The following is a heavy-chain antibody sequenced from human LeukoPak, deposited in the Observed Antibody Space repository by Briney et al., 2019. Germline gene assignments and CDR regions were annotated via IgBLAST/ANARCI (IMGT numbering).Heavy chain of an antibody. V-gene: IGHV3-23*01. CDR2: ISGSGGST. D-gene: IGHD6-13*01. CDR3: AKDGGVAAAENYFDY. J-gene: IGHJ4*02. Sequence: GGSLRLSCAASGFTFSSYAMSLVRQAPGKGLEWVSAISGSGGSTYYADSVKGRFTISRDNSENTLYLQMNSLRAEDTAVYYCAKDGGVAAAENYFDYWGQGTLVTVSS. CDR1: GFTFSSYA.